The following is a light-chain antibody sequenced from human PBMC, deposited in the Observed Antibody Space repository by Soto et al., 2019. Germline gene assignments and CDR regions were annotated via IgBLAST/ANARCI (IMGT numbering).Light chain of an antibody. CDR2: GAS. J-gene: IGKJ1*01. CDR3: QQYGSSPWT. V-gene: IGKV3-20*01. Sequence: EIVLTQSPGTLSLSPGERATLSCRASQSVSSSYLAWYQQKPGQAPRLLIYGASSRATGSPDRFSGSGSGTDFLLTSSRLVQEDFAVEYCQQYGSSPWTFGQGTKVEIK. CDR1: QSVSSSY.